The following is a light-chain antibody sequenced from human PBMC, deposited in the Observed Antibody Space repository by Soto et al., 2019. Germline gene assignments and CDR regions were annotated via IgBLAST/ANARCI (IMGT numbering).Light chain of an antibody. CDR3: HSYDASLSGYV. CDR1: SSNIGTGYD. Sequence: QSVLTQPPSVSGAPGQRVTISCTGSSSNIGTGYDVHWYQQLPGTAPKLLIYGSTNRPSGVPDRFSGSQSGTSASLAITGLQAEDEADYYCHSYDASLSGYVFGTGTKVTDL. V-gene: IGLV1-40*01. J-gene: IGLJ1*01. CDR2: GST.